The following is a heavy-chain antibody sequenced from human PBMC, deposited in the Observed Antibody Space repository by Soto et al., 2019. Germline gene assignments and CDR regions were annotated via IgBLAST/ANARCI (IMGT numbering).Heavy chain of an antibody. CDR2: ISGSGDST. V-gene: IGHV3-23*01. D-gene: IGHD6-13*01. CDR3: ARDQQLVTGSDY. J-gene: IGHJ4*02. Sequence: EVQLLESGGGLVQPGGSLRLSCAASGFTFRSYAMSWVRQAPGKGLEWVSSISGSGDSTYYADSVKGRFTMSSDNSKNTVYLLMNSLRAEDTAVYYCARDQQLVTGSDYWGQGTLVTVSS. CDR1: GFTFRSYA.